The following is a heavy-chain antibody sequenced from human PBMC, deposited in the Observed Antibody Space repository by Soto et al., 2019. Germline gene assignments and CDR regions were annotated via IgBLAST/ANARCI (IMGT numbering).Heavy chain of an antibody. CDR1: GYTFNAYS. D-gene: IGHD7-27*01. V-gene: IGHV1-46*02. CDR3: ARDWALDY. J-gene: IGHJ4*02. CDR2: INPSGDTT. Sequence: QVQLVQSGSEVKRPGTSVKLSCKAAGYTFNAYSVHWVRQAPGQRLEWMGMINPSGDTTTYEQNFQGRVTMTRDTSTTTVYMELSGLRSEDTAVYYCARDWALDYWGQGTLVTVSS.